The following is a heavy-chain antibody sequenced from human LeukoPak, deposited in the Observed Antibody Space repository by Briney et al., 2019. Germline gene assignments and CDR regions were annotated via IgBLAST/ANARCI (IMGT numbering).Heavy chain of an antibody. CDR3: ARGGGLDV. Sequence: GGSLRLSCAASGFAFSNYAMSWVRQAPGKGLEWVASINHNGNVNYYVDSVKGRFTISRDNAKNSLYLQMSNLRAEDTAVYFCARGGGLDVWGQGATVTVSS. CDR1: GFAFSNYA. V-gene: IGHV3-7*03. D-gene: IGHD3-16*01. CDR2: INHNGNVN. J-gene: IGHJ6*02.